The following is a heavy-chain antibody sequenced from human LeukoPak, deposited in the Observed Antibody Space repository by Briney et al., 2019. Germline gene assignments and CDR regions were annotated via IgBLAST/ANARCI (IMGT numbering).Heavy chain of an antibody. CDR2: IDSISSTI. V-gene: IGHV3-48*04. Sequence: GGSLRLSCAASGLTFRSYSMNWVRQTPGKGLEWVSYIDSISSTIYYADSVKGRFTISRDNAKNSLYLQMNSLRAEDTAAYYCSTCWGFAGDYWGQGTLVTVSS. CDR3: STCWGFAGDY. CDR1: GLTFRSYS. D-gene: IGHD3-16*01. J-gene: IGHJ4*02.